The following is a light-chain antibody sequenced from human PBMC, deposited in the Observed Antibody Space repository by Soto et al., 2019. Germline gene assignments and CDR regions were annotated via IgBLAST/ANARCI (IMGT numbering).Light chain of an antibody. V-gene: IGKV4-1*01. CDR3: QQYYSTPSYT. CDR1: QSVLYNSNNKNY. J-gene: IGKJ2*01. Sequence: DIVMTQSPDSLAVTLGERATINCKSSQSVLYNSNNKNYLAWYQHKAGQPPKLLIYWASARESGVPDRFSGSGSGTDLTLTISSLQAEDVAVYYCQQYYSTPSYTFGQGTKLEIK. CDR2: WAS.